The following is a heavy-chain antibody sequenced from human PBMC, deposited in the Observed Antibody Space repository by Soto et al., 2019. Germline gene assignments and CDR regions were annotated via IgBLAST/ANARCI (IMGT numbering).Heavy chain of an antibody. D-gene: IGHD3-16*01. J-gene: IGHJ1*01. CDR1: EFTFSSYA. CDR2: IADSGGRT. V-gene: IGHV3-23*01. CDR3: SQAYTSVARLSQH. Sequence: PGGSLRLSCAASEFTFSSYAMTWVRQAQGKGLGWVSSIADSGGRTYYEDSVKGRFTTSRDNSKNTLYLPMNSLRADDTAVYYCSQAYTSVARLSQHWGQGTLVTVTS.